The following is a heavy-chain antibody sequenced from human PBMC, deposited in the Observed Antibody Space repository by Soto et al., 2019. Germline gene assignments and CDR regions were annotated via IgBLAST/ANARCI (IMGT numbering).Heavy chain of an antibody. D-gene: IGHD3-10*01. CDR2: ISAYNGNT. CDR3: ARDHLPNYGSGKNWLDH. V-gene: IGHV1-18*01. J-gene: IGHJ5*02. Sequence: QVQLVQSGAEVKKPGASVKVSCKASGYTFSSYGISWVRQAPGQGLEWMGWISAYNGNTNYAQKLQGRVTMTTNTSTSTAYMELRSLRSDHTAVYYRARDHLPNYGSGKNWLDHWGQGTLFTVSS. CDR1: GYTFSSYG.